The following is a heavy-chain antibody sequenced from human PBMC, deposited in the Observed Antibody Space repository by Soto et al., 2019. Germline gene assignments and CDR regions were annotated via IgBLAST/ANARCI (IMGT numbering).Heavy chain of an antibody. Sequence: APVKVSCKASGGTFSSYTISWVRQAPGQGLEWMGRIIPILGIANYAQKFQGRVTITADKSTSTAYMELRSLRSDDTAVYYCASYCLRFLEWFLLSYMDVWGKGTTVTVSS. CDR1: GGTFSSYT. D-gene: IGHD3-3*01. V-gene: IGHV1-69*02. CDR3: ASYCLRFLEWFLLSYMDV. CDR2: IIPILGIA. J-gene: IGHJ6*03.